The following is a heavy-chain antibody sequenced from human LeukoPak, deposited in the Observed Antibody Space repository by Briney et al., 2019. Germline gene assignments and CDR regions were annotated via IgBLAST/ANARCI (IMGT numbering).Heavy chain of an antibody. CDR2: ISSSSSTI. D-gene: IGHD5-18*01. CDR3: ARDISAGYSYGYGY. J-gene: IGHJ4*02. Sequence: PGGSLRLSCAASGFTFSSYGMSWVRQAPGKGLEWVSYISSSSSTIYYADSVKGRFTISRDNAKNSLYLQMNSLRAEDTAVYYCARDISAGYSYGYGYWGQGTLVTVSS. CDR1: GFTFSSYG. V-gene: IGHV3-48*01.